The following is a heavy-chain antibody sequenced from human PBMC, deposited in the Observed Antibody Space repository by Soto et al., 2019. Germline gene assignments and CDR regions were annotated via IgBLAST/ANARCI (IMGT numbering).Heavy chain of an antibody. CDR2: ISSSSSTI. D-gene: IGHD3-3*01. CDR1: GFTFSSYS. Sequence: GGSLRLSCAASGFTFSSYSMNWVRQAPGKGLEWVSYISSSSSTIYYADSVKGRFTISRDNAKNSLYLQMNSLRDEDTAVYYCARDPTTIFGVVISVNWFDPWGQGTLVTVSS. J-gene: IGHJ5*02. CDR3: ARDPTTIFGVVISVNWFDP. V-gene: IGHV3-48*02.